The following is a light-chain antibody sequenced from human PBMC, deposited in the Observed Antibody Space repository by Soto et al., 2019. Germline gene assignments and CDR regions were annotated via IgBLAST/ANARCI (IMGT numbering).Light chain of an antibody. Sequence: QSVLAQPPSASGTPGQRVTISCSGSSSNIGTNTVNWYRHLPGTAPKLLIYNNNQRPSGVPDRFSGSKSGTSASLAISGLQSEDEADYYCAAWDDTLHGLLYDFGTGTKVTVL. CDR3: AAWDDTLHGLLYD. CDR2: NNN. J-gene: IGLJ1*01. CDR1: SSNIGTNT. V-gene: IGLV1-44*01.